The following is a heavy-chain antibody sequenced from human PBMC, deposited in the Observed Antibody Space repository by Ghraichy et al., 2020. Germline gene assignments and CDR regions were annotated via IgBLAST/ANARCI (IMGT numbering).Heavy chain of an antibody. J-gene: IGHJ5*02. CDR1: GFTFSSYG. CDR2: ISGSGGST. CDR3: AKVSFDP. V-gene: IGHV3-23*01. Sequence: GSLRLSCTTSGFTFSSYGMSWVRQAPGKGLEWVSAISGSGGSTYYADSVKGRFTISRDNSKNTLSLQMNSLRAEDTAVYYCAKVSFDPWGQGTLVTASS.